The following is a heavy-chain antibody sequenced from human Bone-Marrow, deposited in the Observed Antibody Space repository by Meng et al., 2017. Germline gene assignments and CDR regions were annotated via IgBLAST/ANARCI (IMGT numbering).Heavy chain of an antibody. CDR1: GWSLSGYY. Sequence: QVQLQQWGAGLLKRSETLSLTCAVLGWSLSGYYCNWFRQPPGKGLDWIGGSDHFGNTIYNPSLKVRLTLSVDTSKNQISLRLTSVIAADTAVYYCVFFRSGYFTSGQGTLVTVSS. CDR2: SDHFGNT. CDR3: VFFRSGYFT. J-gene: IGHJ5*02. V-gene: IGHV4-34*02. D-gene: IGHD3-22*01.